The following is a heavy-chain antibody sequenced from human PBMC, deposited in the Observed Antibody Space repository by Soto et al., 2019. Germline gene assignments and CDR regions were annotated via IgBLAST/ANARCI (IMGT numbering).Heavy chain of an antibody. D-gene: IGHD2-15*01. V-gene: IGHV3-23*01. Sequence: EVQLLESGGGLVQPGGSLRLSCAASGFTFSSYAMSWVRQAPGKGLEWVSAISGSGGSTYYADSVKGRFTISRDNSKNTLYLQMNSLRAEDTAVYYCAKDPWWAEGGRDAFDIWGQGTMVTVSS. CDR2: ISGSGGST. J-gene: IGHJ3*02. CDR3: AKDPWWAEGGRDAFDI. CDR1: GFTFSSYA.